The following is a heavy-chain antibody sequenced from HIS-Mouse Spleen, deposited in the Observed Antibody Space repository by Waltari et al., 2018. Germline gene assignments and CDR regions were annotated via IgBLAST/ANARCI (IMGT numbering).Heavy chain of an antibody. D-gene: IGHD6-13*01. CDR2: INHSGST. J-gene: IGHJ4*02. Sequence: GKGLEWIGEINHSGSTNYNPSLKSRVTISVDTSKNQFSLKLSSVTAADTAVYYCARGLVLQLVLDYWGQGTLVTVSS. V-gene: IGHV4-34*01. CDR3: ARGLVLQLVLDY.